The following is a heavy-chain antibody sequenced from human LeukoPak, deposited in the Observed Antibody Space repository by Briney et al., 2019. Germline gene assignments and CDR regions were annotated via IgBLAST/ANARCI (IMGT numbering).Heavy chain of an antibody. CDR3: VKDLTGTWSFDY. V-gene: IGHV3-64D*06. CDR2: IGPNGAST. Sequence: PVGSLRLSCSPSGFTFSNHFMHWVRQAPGKGLGYVSSIGPNGASTLYADSVKGRFTISRDNSKNALYLQLTSLRLEDTALYYCVKDLTGTWSFDYWGQGTLVTVPS. CDR1: GFTFSNHF. D-gene: IGHD3-9*01. J-gene: IGHJ4*02.